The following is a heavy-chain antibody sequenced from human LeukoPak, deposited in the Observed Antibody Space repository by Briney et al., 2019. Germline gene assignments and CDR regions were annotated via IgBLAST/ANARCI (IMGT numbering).Heavy chain of an antibody. CDR2: INPNSGGT. CDR3: ARASRRLLLNLFDY. D-gene: IGHD3-22*01. V-gene: IGHV1-2*02. CDR1: GYTFTGYY. Sequence: ASVKVSCKASGYTFTGYYMHWVRQAPGQGLEWMGWINPNSGGTNYAQKFQGRVTMTRDTSISTAYMELSRLRSDDTAMYYCARASRRLLLNLFDYWGQGTLVTVSS. J-gene: IGHJ4*02.